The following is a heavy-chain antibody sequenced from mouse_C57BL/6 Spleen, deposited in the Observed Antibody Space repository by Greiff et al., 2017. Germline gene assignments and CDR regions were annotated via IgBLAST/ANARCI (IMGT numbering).Heavy chain of an antibody. J-gene: IGHJ1*03. V-gene: IGHV5-9*01. CDR1: GFTFSSYT. D-gene: IGHD2-2*01. Sequence: EVQVVESGGGLVKPGGSLKLSCAASGFTFSSYTMSWVRQTPEKRLEWVATISGGGGNTYYPDSGKGRFTISRANAKNTLYLQMSSLRSEDTALYYCARQGELLWLRRGYFDVWGTGTTVTVSS. CDR2: ISGGGGNT. CDR3: ARQGELLWLRRGYFDV.